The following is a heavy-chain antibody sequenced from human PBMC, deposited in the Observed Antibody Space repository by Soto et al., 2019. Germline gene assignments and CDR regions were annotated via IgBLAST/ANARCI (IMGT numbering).Heavy chain of an antibody. CDR1: GFTFSGST. V-gene: IGHV3-73*01. CDR3: IRHSPEDMIRT. Sequence: XGCLRLSCAASGFTFSGSTVHWVRQASGKGLEWVGRIRNKANSYATAYAASVRGRFTISRDDSKNTAFLQMNSLNTEDTAVYYCIRHSPEDMIRTWGQGTLVTVSS. J-gene: IGHJ4*02. CDR2: IRNKANSYAT. D-gene: IGHD2-15*01.